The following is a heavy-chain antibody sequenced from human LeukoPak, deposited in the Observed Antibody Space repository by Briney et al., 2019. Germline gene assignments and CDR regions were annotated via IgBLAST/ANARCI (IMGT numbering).Heavy chain of an antibody. CDR1: GFTFDDYA. V-gene: IGHV3-9*01. CDR3: AKLNPDWGSGSNGGAFDI. J-gene: IGHJ3*02. D-gene: IGHD3-10*01. Sequence: GRSLRLSCAASGFTFDDYAMHWVRQAPGKGLEWVSGISWNSGSIGYADSVKGRFTISRDNAKNSLYLQMNSLRAEDTALYYCAKLNPDWGSGSNGGAFDIWGQGTMVTVSS. CDR2: ISWNSGSI.